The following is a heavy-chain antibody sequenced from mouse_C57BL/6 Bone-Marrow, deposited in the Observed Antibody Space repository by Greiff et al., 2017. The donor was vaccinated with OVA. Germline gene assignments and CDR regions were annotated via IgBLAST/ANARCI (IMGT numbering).Heavy chain of an antibody. D-gene: IGHD2-3*01. J-gene: IGHJ2*01. CDR2: IYPRSGNT. Sequence: ESGAELARPGASVKLSCKASGYTFTSYGISWVKQRTGQGLEWIGEIYPRSGNTYYNEQFKGKATLTADKSSSTAYMELRSLTSADSAVYFCARGGWLLYFDYWGQGTTLTVSS. CDR1: GYTFTSYG. V-gene: IGHV1-81*01. CDR3: ARGGWLLYFDY.